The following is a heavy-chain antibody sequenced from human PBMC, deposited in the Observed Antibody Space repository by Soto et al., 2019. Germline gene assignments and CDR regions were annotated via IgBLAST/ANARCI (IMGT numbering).Heavy chain of an antibody. Sequence: ASVKVSCKASGYTFTSYDINWVRQAPGQGLEWMGWMNPNSGNTGYAQKFQGRVTMTRNTSISTAYMELSSLRSEDTAVYYCARGKLLFLPRQDGSIDVLGQRTMLAVFS. V-gene: IGHV1-8*01. J-gene: IGHJ6*02. CDR3: ARGKLLFLPRQDGSIDV. CDR2: MNPNSGNT. D-gene: IGHD3-3*01. CDR1: GYTFTSYD.